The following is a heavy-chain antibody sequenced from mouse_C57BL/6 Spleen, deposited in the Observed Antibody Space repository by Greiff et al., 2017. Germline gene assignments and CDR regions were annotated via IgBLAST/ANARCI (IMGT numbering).Heavy chain of an antibody. J-gene: IGHJ2*01. CDR1: GFTFSSYA. CDR2: ISDGGSYT. V-gene: IGHV5-4*01. D-gene: IGHD2-1*01. Sequence: EVQLVESGGGLVKPGGSLKLSCAASGFTFSSYAMSWVRQTPEKRLEWVATISDGGSYTYYPDNVKGRFTISRDNAKNNLYLQMSHLKSEDTAMYYCASLLSQRYYFDYWGQGTTLTVSS. CDR3: ASLLSQRYYFDY.